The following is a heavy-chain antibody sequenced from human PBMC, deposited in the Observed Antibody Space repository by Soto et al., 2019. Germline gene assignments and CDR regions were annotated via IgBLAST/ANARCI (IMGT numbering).Heavy chain of an antibody. J-gene: IGHJ4*02. CDR2: TYYRSKWHN. CDR1: GDSVSSNSAA. Sequence: SQTLSLTCAISGDSVSSNSAAWNWIRQSPSRGLEWLGRTYYRSKWHNDYAVSMRSRITINPDTSKNQLSLQLKSVTPEDTAVYYCARIVGGSSDYWGQGTQVTVSS. V-gene: IGHV6-1*01. CDR3: ARIVGGSSDY. D-gene: IGHD1-26*01.